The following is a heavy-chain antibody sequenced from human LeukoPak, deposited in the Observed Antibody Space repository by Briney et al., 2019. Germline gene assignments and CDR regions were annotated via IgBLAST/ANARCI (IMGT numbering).Heavy chain of an antibody. D-gene: IGHD3-22*01. CDR3: ARLYYGITARDYYDSSGHGRGEDY. CDR2: IYYSGST. V-gene: IGHV4-39*07. CDR1: GGSISSSSYY. J-gene: IGHJ4*02. Sequence: SETLSLTYTVSGGSISSSSYYWGWIRQPPGKGLEWIGSIYYSGSTYYNPSLKSRVTISVDTSKNQFSLKLSSVTAADTAVYYCARLYYGITARDYYDSSGHGRGEDYWGQGTLVTVSS.